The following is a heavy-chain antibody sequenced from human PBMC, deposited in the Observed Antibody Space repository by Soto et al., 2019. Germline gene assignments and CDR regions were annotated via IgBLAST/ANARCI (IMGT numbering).Heavy chain of an antibody. CDR1: GFSLSGTGMR. CDR3: ARAFYGMDV. J-gene: IGHJ6*02. V-gene: IGHV2-70*04. Sequence: SGPTLVYPTQTLTLTCTVSGFSLSGTGMRVTWIRQPPGKALEWLARIDWENTNIYSTSLKTSLTISKDTSKNQVVLTMTNVDPADTGTYDCARAFYGMDVWGQGTTVTVSS. CDR2: IDWENTN.